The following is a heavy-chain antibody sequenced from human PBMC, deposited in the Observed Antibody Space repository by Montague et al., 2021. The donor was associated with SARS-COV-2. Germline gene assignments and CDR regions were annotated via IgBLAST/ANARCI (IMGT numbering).Heavy chain of an antibody. CDR2: TYYRSKWFY. CDR3: ARDIGSAGIYYYGMDV. J-gene: IGHJ6*02. Sequence: CAISGDSVSSNGGAWNWIRQSPSRGLERLGRTYYRSKWFYDYAVSLKSRLTIKPDTSKNQFSLQLNSVTPEDTAVYYCARDIGSAGIYYYGMDVWGQGTTVTVSS. D-gene: IGHD3-10*01. V-gene: IGHV6-1*01. CDR1: GDSVSSNGGA.